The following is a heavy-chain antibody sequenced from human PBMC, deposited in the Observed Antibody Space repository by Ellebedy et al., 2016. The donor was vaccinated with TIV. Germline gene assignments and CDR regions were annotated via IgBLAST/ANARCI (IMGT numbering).Heavy chain of an antibody. Sequence: ASVKVSCXASGYTFTSYAMHWVRQAPGQRLEWMGWINAGNGNTKYSQKFQGRVTITRDTSASTAYMELSSLRSEDTAVYYCASYKNPRGYYYYGMDVWGQGTTVTVSS. V-gene: IGHV1-3*01. CDR2: INAGNGNT. J-gene: IGHJ6*02. CDR1: GYTFTSYA. CDR3: ASYKNPRGYYYYGMDV. D-gene: IGHD1-14*01.